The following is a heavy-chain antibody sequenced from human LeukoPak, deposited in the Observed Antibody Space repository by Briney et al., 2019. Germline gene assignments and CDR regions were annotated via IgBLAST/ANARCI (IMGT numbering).Heavy chain of an antibody. CDR3: ARDLESNYDFWSGYEPSGFDI. CDR1: GFTFSSYW. D-gene: IGHD3-3*01. Sequence: GGSLRLSCAASGFTFSSYWMSWVRQAPGEGREWVANIKQDGSEKYYVDSVKGRFTISRDNAKNSLYLQMNSLRAEDTAVYYCARDLESNYDFWSGYEPSGFDIWGQGTMVTVSS. CDR2: IKQDGSEK. V-gene: IGHV3-7*01. J-gene: IGHJ3*02.